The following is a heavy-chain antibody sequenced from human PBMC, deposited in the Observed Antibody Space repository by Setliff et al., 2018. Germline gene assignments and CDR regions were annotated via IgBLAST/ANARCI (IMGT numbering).Heavy chain of an antibody. Sequence: SETLSLTCTVSGYSISSGYYWGWIRQPPGKGLEWIGCIYYSGSTYYNPSLKSRVTISLDTSENQFSLKLTSVTAADTAVYYCASGLNWLSSTEFDYWGQGTLVTLSS. CDR2: IYYSGST. CDR1: GYSISSGYY. J-gene: IGHJ4*02. D-gene: IGHD1-20*01. CDR3: ASGLNWLSSTEFDY. V-gene: IGHV4-38-2*02.